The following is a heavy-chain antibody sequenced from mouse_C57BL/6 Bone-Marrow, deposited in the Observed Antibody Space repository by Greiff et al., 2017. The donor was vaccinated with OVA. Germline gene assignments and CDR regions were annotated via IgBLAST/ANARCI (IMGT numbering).Heavy chain of an antibody. Sequence: EVKLQESGAELVRPGASVKLSCTASGFNIKDDYMHWVKQRPEQGLEWIGWIDPENSDTEYASKFQGKATITADTSSNTAYLQLSSLTSEDTAVYYCTLPDYYGSSYFDYWGQGTTLTVSS. V-gene: IGHV14-4*01. CDR3: TLPDYYGSSYFDY. D-gene: IGHD1-1*01. J-gene: IGHJ2*01. CDR2: IDPENSDT. CDR1: GFNIKDDY.